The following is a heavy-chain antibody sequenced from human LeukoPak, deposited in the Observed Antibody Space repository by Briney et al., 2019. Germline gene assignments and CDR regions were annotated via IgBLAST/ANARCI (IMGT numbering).Heavy chain of an antibody. CDR1: GYTFTGYY. V-gene: IGHV1-2*02. J-gene: IGHJ5*02. D-gene: IGHD2-2*01. CDR3: ARGYCSSTSCFQFDP. CDR2: INPNSGGT. Sequence: GASVKVSCKASGYTFTGYYMHWVRQAPGRGLEWMGWINPNSGGTNYAQKFQGRVTMTRDTSISTAYMELSRLRSDDTAVYYCARGYCSSTSCFQFDPWGQGTLVTVSS.